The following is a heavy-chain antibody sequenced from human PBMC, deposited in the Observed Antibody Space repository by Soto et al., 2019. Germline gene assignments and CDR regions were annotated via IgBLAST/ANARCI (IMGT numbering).Heavy chain of an antibody. CDR2: ISAYNGNT. CDR1: GYTLTSYG. Sequence: ASVKVSCKASGYTLTSYGISWVRQAPGQVLEWMGWISAYNGNTNYAQKLQGRVTMTTDTSTSTAYMELRSLRSDDTAVYYCARDELDCTNAVCYTAYYFEYWGQGALVTVSS. J-gene: IGHJ4*02. D-gene: IGHD2-8*01. CDR3: ARDELDCTNAVCYTAYYFEY. V-gene: IGHV1-18*04.